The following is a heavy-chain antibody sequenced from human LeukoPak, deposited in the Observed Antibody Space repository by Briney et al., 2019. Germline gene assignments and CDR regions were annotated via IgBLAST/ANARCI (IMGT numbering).Heavy chain of an antibody. CDR1: GASISNTGYY. J-gene: IGHJ5*02. D-gene: IGHD2-8*01. CDR2: IYHSGST. V-gene: IGHV4-39*01. Sequence: SETLSLTCTVSGASISNTGYYWGWIRQPPGKGLEWIGNIYHSGSTYYSPSLKSRVTLSVDTSKNQFSLKLSSVTAADTAVYYWAGLLNGGASHWCDPWGQGTLVTVSS. CDR3: AGLLNGGASHWCDP.